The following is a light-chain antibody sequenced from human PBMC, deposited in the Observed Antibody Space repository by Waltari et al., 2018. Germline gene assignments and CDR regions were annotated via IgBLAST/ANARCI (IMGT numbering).Light chain of an antibody. Sequence: QSVLTQPPSLSGTPGQRVTISCSGSNSNIGSNTVDWYQVLPGTAPKLLSHGNDKRPSGVPDRFYGSKFGASGSLAISGLQPEDESEYYWAAWDESLKGWVFGGGTRLTVL. V-gene: IGLV1-44*01. CDR1: NSNIGSNT. CDR3: AAWDESLKGWV. J-gene: IGLJ3*02. CDR2: GND.